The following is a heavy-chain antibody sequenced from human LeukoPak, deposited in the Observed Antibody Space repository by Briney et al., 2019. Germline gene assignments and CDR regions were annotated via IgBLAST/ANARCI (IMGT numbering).Heavy chain of an antibody. J-gene: IGHJ4*02. Sequence: QTGGSLRLSCAASGFTFSSYAMHWVRQAPGKGLEWVAVISYDGSNKYYADSVKGRFTISRDNSKYTLYLQMNSLRAEDTAVYYCARDSDEGPAAMGYWGQGTLVTVSS. CDR2: ISYDGSNK. CDR1: GFTFSSYA. CDR3: ARDSDEGPAAMGY. D-gene: IGHD2-2*01. V-gene: IGHV3-30-3*01.